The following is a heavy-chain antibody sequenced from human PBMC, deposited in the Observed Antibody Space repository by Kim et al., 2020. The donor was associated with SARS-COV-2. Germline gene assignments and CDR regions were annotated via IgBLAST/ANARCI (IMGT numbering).Heavy chain of an antibody. CDR3: ARGYCSGGSCPFDY. D-gene: IGHD2-15*01. J-gene: IGHJ4*02. V-gene: IGHV4-31*03. Sequence: SETLSLTCTVSGGSISSGGYYWSWIRQHPGKGLEWIGYIYYSGSTYYNPSLKSRVTISVDTSKNQFSLKLSSVTAADTAVYYCARGYCSGGSCPFDYWGQGTLVTVSS. CDR1: GGSISSGGYY. CDR2: IYYSGST.